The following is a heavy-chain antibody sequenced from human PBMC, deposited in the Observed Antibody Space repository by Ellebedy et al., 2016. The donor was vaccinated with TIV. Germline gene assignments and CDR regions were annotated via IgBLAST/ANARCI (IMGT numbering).Heavy chain of an antibody. D-gene: IGHD6-13*01. J-gene: IGHJ4*02. CDR2: ISGSGDNT. Sequence: GESLKISCVASSRYAMSWVRQAPGKGLEWVSGISGSGDNTYYADSVKGRFTISRDNSKNTLYLQMNSLRAEDTAIYYCAKMTSSRILGVFDYWGQGNLVTVSS. CDR1: SRYA. V-gene: IGHV3-23*01. CDR3: AKMTSSRILGVFDY.